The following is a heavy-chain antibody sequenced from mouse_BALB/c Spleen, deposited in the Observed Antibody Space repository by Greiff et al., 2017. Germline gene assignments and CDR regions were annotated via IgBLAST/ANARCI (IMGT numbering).Heavy chain of an antibody. CDR2: IDPANGNT. D-gene: IGHD2-1*01. V-gene: IGHV14-3*02. CDR1: GFNIKDTY. J-gene: IGHJ3*01. Sequence: EVQRVESGAELVKPGASVKLSCTASGFNIKDTYMHWVKQRPEQGLEWIGRIDPANGNTKYDPKFQGKATITADTSSNTAYLQLSSLTSEDTAVYYCARGNYGAYWGQGTLVTVSA. CDR3: ARGNYGAY.